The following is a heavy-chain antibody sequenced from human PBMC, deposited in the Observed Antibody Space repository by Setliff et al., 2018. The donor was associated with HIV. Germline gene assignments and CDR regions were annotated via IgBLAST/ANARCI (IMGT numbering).Heavy chain of an antibody. V-gene: IGHV1-18*01. J-gene: IGHJ5*02. CDR2: ISAYNGNT. Sequence: ASVKVSCKASGYTFTSYGISWVRQAPGQGLEWMGWISAYNGNTNYAQKLQGRVTMTTDTSTSTAYMELRSLRSDDTAVYYCARGSRSSWFSCWFDPWGQGTLVTVSS. CDR1: GYTFTSYG. CDR3: ARGSRSSWFSCWFDP. D-gene: IGHD6-13*01.